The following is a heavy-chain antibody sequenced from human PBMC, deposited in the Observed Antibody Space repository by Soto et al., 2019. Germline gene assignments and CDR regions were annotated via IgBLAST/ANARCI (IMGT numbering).Heavy chain of an antibody. Sequence: QLQLQESGPGLVKPSETLSLTCTVSAGSISRSNYYWGWIRQPPGKGLEWIGSMYSRGNTYYNPSLKSRVTISVDTSKNQFSLKLTSVTAADTAVYYCARQPYDSSGYYYGAWGQGTLVTVSS. D-gene: IGHD3-22*01. CDR1: AGSISRSNYY. J-gene: IGHJ5*02. CDR3: ARQPYDSSGYYYGA. V-gene: IGHV4-39*01. CDR2: MYSRGNT.